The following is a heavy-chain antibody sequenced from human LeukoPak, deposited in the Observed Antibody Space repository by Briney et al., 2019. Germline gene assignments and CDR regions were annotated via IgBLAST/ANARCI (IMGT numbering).Heavy chain of an antibody. J-gene: IGHJ4*02. Sequence: GGSLRLSCAASGFTFSSYSMNWVRQAPGKGLEWVSSISSSSSYIYYADSVKGRFTISRDNAKNSLYLQMNSLRAEDTAVYYCARGTKYYYDSSGYFPDYWGQGTLVTVPS. CDR2: ISSSSSYI. V-gene: IGHV3-21*01. CDR3: ARGTKYYYDSSGYFPDY. D-gene: IGHD3-22*01. CDR1: GFTFSSYS.